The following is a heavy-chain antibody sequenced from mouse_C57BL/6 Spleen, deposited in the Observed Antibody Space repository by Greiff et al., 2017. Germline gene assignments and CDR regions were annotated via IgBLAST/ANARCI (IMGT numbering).Heavy chain of an antibody. Sequence: VQLQQSGPELVKPGASVKISCKASGYSFTDYNMNWVKQSNGKSLEWIGVITPNYGTTSYNQKFKGKATLTVDQSSSPAYMQLNSLTSEDSAVYYCARKGGLYYDYDGDFDYWGQGTTLTVSS. CDR2: ITPNYGTT. V-gene: IGHV1-39*01. D-gene: IGHD2-4*01. CDR1: GYSFTDYN. CDR3: ARKGGLYYDYDGDFDY. J-gene: IGHJ2*01.